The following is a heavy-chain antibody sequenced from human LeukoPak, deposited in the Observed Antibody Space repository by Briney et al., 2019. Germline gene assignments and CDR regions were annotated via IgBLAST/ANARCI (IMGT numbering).Heavy chain of an antibody. J-gene: IGHJ3*01. CDR1: TFTLSSNT. D-gene: IGHD6-13*01. Sequence: QSGGSLRFSCAASTFTLSSNTLKWVRQGPGKGLVWVSRIESAGTSTTYADSVNTRFNISRDNAKNTLYLQMNSLTAEDTAVYYCARDQYSSTWYRGAFDVWGQGTMVSVSS. CDR3: ARDQYSSTWYRGAFDV. V-gene: IGHV3-74*03. CDR2: IESAGTST.